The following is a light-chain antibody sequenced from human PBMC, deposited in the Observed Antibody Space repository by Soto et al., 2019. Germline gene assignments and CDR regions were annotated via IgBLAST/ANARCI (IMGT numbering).Light chain of an antibody. Sequence: QSALTQPASVSGSPGQSITISCTGTSSDIGGYHYVSWYQQHPGKAPILMIYDVSNRPSGVSNRFSGSKSGNTASLTISGLQAEDEADYYCSSQAVSSTLVFGGGTKVTVL. V-gene: IGLV2-14*01. J-gene: IGLJ3*02. CDR2: DVS. CDR1: SSDIGGYHY. CDR3: SSQAVSSTLV.